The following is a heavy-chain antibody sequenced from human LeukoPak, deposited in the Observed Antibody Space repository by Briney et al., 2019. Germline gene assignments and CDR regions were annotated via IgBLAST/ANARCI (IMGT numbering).Heavy chain of an antibody. Sequence: SETLSLTCTVSGGAITSYYWSWIRQPPGKGLEYIGYIYYSGSSNYNPSLKGRVTISVDTSKNQFSLKLNSVTAADTAVYYCASILYGANGFDFWGQGILVTVSS. D-gene: IGHD4/OR15-4a*01. CDR2: IYYSGSS. CDR1: GGAITSYY. J-gene: IGHJ4*02. CDR3: ASILYGANGFDF. V-gene: IGHV4-59*01.